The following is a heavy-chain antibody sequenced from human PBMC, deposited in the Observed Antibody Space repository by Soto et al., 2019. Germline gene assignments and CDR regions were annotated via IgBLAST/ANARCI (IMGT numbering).Heavy chain of an antibody. CDR3: ARDPGYGDYGQYYYYYGMDV. J-gene: IGHJ6*02. CDR1: GDSVSSNSAA. CDR2: TYYRSKWYN. D-gene: IGHD4-17*01. V-gene: IGHV6-1*01. Sequence: TLSLTCAISGDSVSSNSAAWNWIRQSPSRGLEWLGRTYYRSKWYNDYAVSVKSRITINPDTSKNQFSLQLNSVTPEDTAVYYCARDPGYGDYGQYYYYYGMDVWGQGXTVTVYS.